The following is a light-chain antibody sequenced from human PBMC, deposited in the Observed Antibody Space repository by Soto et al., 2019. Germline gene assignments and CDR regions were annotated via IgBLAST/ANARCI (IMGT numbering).Light chain of an antibody. V-gene: IGKV2-28*01. J-gene: IGKJ2*02. CDR1: QSLLYITGYTH. CDR2: MTS. Sequence: DVVMTQSPLSLSVAPGEPASISCRSSQSLLYITGYTHLDWYVQKPGQSPQFLIYMTSNRASGVPDRFSGSCSGTDFTLRISRVEAEDVGVYFCMQSLQAPGTFGQGTKLEIK. CDR3: MQSLQAPGT.